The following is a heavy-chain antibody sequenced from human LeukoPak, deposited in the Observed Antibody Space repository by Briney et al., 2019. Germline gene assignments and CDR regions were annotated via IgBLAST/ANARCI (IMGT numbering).Heavy chain of an antibody. Sequence: PGGSLRLSCAASGFTFSSYGMHWVRQAPGKGLEWVAVIWYGGSNKYYADSVKGRFTISRDNSENTLYLQMNSLRAEDTAVYYCAKQAEYSSGWYWYYFDYWGQGTLVTVSS. D-gene: IGHD6-19*01. V-gene: IGHV3-30*02. CDR1: GFTFSSYG. CDR2: IWYGGSNK. J-gene: IGHJ4*02. CDR3: AKQAEYSSGWYWYYFDY.